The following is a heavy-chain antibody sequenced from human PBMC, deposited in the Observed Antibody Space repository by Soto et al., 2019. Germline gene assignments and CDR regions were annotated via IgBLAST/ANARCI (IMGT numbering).Heavy chain of an antibody. J-gene: IGHJ5*02. CDR2: ISTYSGYT. Sequence: QVHLVQSGVEVQTPGASVKVSCQASGYTFFTYDISWVRQAPGQGLEWMGWISTYSGYTKYAQKFQGRVTMTTDTSTTTAYLELRSLRSDDTAVYYCARHHGPTTSENWFDPWGQGTLVTGSS. CDR3: ARHHGPTTSENWFDP. V-gene: IGHV1-18*01. D-gene: IGHD5-12*01. CDR1: GYTFFTYD.